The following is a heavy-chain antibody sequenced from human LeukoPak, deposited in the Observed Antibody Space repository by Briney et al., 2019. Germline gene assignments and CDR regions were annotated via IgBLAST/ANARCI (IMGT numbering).Heavy chain of an antibody. CDR2: INHSGST. CDR1: GGSFSGYY. D-gene: IGHD5-12*01. Sequence: ETLSLNCAVYGGSFSGYYWSWIRQPPGKGLEWIGEINHSGSTNYNPSLKSRVTILVDTSKNQFSLKLSSVTAADTAVYYCARGGGVDSGYDSYFDYWGQGTLVTVFS. J-gene: IGHJ4*02. V-gene: IGHV4-34*01. CDR3: ARGGGVDSGYDSYFDY.